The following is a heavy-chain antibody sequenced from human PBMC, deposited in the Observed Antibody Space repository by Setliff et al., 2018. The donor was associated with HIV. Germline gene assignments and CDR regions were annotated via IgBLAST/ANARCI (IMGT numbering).Heavy chain of an antibody. CDR1: GYRFNTYG. V-gene: IGHV1-18*01. CDR3: VRGVTRDISGYYRDEYFQH. CDR2: ISPYNGAT. D-gene: IGHD3-22*01. Sequence: ASVKVSCKSSGYRFNTYGISWVRQAPGQWLEWMGWISPYNGATRFAQRLQGRVTLTTDTSTNTAYMEMRTLRSDDKAVYYCVRGVTRDISGYYRDEYFQHWGQGTPVTVSS. J-gene: IGHJ1*01.